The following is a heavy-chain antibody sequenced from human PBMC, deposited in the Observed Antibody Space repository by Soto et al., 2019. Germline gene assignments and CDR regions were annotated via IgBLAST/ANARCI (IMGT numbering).Heavy chain of an antibody. D-gene: IGHD4-4*01. Sequence: EVQLVESGGGLVQPGGSLRLSCAASGFTFSSYAMHWVRQATGKCLEWVSAIGTAGDTYYPGSVKGRFTISRENAKNSLYLQMSSLRAGDTAVYYCARVPTTMGAYYMDVWGKGTTVTVSS. CDR2: IGTAGDT. J-gene: IGHJ6*03. CDR1: GFTFSSYA. V-gene: IGHV3-13*01. CDR3: ARVPTTMGAYYMDV.